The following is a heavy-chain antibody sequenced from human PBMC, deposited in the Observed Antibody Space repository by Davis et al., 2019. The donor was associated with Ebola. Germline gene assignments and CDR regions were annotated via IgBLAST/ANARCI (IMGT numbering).Heavy chain of an antibody. D-gene: IGHD2-2*01. CDR3: TRGKIVVVPAAKGYFDY. CDR2: IYSSGST. J-gene: IGHJ4*02. CDR1: GGSISSGAYY. V-gene: IGHV4-31*03. Sequence: MPSETLSLTCTVSGGSISSGAYYWSWIRQHPGKGLEWIGYIYSSGSTYYNPSLKSRVTISLDTSKNHFSLKLSSVTAAETAVYYCTRGKIVVVPAAKGYFDYWGQGTLVTVSS.